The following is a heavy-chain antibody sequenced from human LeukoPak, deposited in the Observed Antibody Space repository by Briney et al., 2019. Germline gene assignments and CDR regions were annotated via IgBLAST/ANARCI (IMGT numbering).Heavy chain of an antibody. V-gene: IGHV1-8*03. Sequence: ASVEVSCKASGYTFTSYDINWVRQATGQGLEWMGWMNPNSGNTGCAQKFQGRVTITRNTSISTAYMELSSLRSEDTAVYYCAREYSSSWYPYYYYMDVWGKGTTVTVSS. CDR1: GYTFTSYD. CDR2: MNPNSGNT. D-gene: IGHD6-13*01. J-gene: IGHJ6*03. CDR3: AREYSSSWYPYYYYMDV.